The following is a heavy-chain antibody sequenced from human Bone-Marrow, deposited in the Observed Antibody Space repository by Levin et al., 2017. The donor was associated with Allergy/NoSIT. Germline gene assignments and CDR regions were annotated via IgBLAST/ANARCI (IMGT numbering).Heavy chain of an antibody. CDR1: GITFSNYA. D-gene: IGHD3-16*01. V-gene: IGHV3-23*01. CDR3: VKDPMWGRYVYSQGVDV. Sequence: PGGSLRLSCAASGITFSNYAMSWVRQAPGKGLEWLSSLSGNSGSTYYADSVKGRFTISRDNSKNTLYLQMNSLRAEDTAVYYCVKDPMWGRYVYSQGVDVWGQGTTVTVSS. CDR2: LSGNSGST. J-gene: IGHJ6*02.